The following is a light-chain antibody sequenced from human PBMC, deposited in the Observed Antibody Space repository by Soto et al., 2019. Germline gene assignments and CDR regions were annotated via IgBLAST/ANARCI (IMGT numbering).Light chain of an antibody. CDR2: DVS. J-gene: IGKJ1*01. CDR3: QQYDSFSKT. V-gene: IGKV1-5*01. CDR1: QSIRSW. Sequence: DIQMTQSPSTLSASVGDRVTITCRASQSIRSWLAWYQQKPGKAPQLLIYDVSNLESGVPSRFSGSGFGTEFTLTISSLQPDDFATYYCQQYDSFSKTFGRGTKVDIK.